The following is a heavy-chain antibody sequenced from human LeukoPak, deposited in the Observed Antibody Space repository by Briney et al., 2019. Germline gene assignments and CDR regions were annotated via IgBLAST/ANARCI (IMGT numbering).Heavy chain of an antibody. D-gene: IGHD3-10*01. J-gene: IGHJ4*02. Sequence: GSLRLSCAASGFTFSSYGMHWVRQAPGKGLEWVSFIRYDGSNKYYADSVKGRFTISRDNSKNTLYLQMNSLRAEDTAVYYCAKGPMVRGVGEAFDYWGQGTLVTVSS. CDR3: AKGPMVRGVGEAFDY. CDR2: IRYDGSNK. V-gene: IGHV3-30*02. CDR1: GFTFSSYG.